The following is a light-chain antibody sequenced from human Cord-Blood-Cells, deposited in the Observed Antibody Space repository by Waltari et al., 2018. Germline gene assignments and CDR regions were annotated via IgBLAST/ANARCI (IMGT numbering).Light chain of an antibody. V-gene: IGKV1-39*01. CDR1: QSISSY. CDR2: AAS. CDR3: QQSYSTQWT. Sequence: DLQMTQSPSSLSASVGDRVTITCRASQSISSYLNVYQQKPGKAPKLLIFAASSLQSGVPSRFRCSGSGTDFTLTISSLQPEDFATDYCQQSYSTQWTFGQGTKVEIK. J-gene: IGKJ1*01.